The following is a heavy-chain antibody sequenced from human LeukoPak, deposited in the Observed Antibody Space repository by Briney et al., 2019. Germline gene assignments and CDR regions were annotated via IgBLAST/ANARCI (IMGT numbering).Heavy chain of an antibody. CDR1: GYTFTSYG. V-gene: IGHV1-18*01. J-gene: IGHJ6*03. CDR2: ISAYNGNT. Sequence: ASVKVSCKASGYTFTSYGISWVRQAPGQGLEWMGWISAYNGNTNYAQKLQGRVTMTTDTSTSTAYMELRSLRSEGRDEYYCARVENYYMDVWGKGTTLTVSS. D-gene: IGHD3-3*01. CDR3: ARVENYYMDV.